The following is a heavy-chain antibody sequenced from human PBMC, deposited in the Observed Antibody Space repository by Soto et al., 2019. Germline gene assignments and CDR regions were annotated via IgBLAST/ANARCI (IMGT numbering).Heavy chain of an antibody. J-gene: IGHJ6*02. D-gene: IGHD1-26*01. CDR1: GFTFSSYG. Sequence: ESGGGVVQPGRSLRLSCAASGFTFSSYGMHWVRQAPGKGLEWVAVISYDGSNKYYADSVKGRFTISRDNSKNTLYLQMNSLRAEDTAVYYCAKDRGWELLGTDGMDVWGQGTTVTVSS. V-gene: IGHV3-30*18. CDR3: AKDRGWELLGTDGMDV. CDR2: ISYDGSNK.